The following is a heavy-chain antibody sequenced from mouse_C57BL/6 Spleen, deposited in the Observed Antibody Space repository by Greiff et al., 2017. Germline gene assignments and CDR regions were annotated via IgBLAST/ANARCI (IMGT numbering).Heavy chain of an antibody. CDR3: ARIGTTVVATE. J-gene: IGHJ2*01. D-gene: IGHD1-1*01. Sequence: QVQLQQPGAELVMPGASVKLSCKASGYTFTSYWMHWVKQRPGQGLEWIGEIDPSDSYTNYNQKFKGKSTLTVDKSSSTAYMQLSSLTSEDSAVYYCARIGTTVVATEWGQGTTLTVST. CDR2: IDPSDSYT. V-gene: IGHV1-69*01. CDR1: GYTFTSYW.